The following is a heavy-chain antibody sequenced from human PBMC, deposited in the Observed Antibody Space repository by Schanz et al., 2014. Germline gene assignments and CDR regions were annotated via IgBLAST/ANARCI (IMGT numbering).Heavy chain of an antibody. Sequence: QVQLQESGPGLVKPSQTLSLTCAVSGGSISSGGYSWSWIRQPPGKGLEWIGNIFFRGSTYYNPSLKSRVTKSIDTSKNKSPLSLTPVTAADTAVYYCYGMDVWGQGTTVTVS. CDR2: IFFRGST. V-gene: IGHV4-30-4*07. CDR1: GGSISSGGYS. CDR3: YGMDV. J-gene: IGHJ6*02.